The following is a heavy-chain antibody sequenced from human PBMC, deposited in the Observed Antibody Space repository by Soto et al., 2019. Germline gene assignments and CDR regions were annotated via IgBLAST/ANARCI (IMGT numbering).Heavy chain of an antibody. V-gene: IGHV4-59*01. D-gene: IGHD7-27*01. Sequence: SETLSLTCTVSGGSISSYYWSWIRQPPGKGLEWIGYIYYSGSTNYNPSLKSRVTISVDTSKNQFSLKLSSVTAADTAVYYCARVPVPIANWGLYFDYWGQGTLVTVSS. CDR3: ARVPVPIANWGLYFDY. CDR2: IYYSGST. J-gene: IGHJ4*02. CDR1: GGSISSYY.